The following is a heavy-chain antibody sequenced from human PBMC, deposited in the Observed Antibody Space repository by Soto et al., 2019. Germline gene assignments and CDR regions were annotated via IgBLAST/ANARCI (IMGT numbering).Heavy chain of an antibody. CDR1: GFSLTTGVG. V-gene: IGHV2-5*02. Sequence: ITLEESSPTLVKPTETLTLTCTFSGFSLTTGVGVGWVRQPPGKALEWLALVYWDDDEHYTPSLMSRLTITKDISKGQVVLTMTNMDPVDTATYYCATLTADFWGPGTLVTVSS. J-gene: IGHJ4*02. CDR3: ATLTADF. CDR2: VYWDDDE.